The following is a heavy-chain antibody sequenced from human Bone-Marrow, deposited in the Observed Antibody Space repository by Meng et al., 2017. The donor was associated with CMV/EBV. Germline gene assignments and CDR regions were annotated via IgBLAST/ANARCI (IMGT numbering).Heavy chain of an antibody. V-gene: IGHV4-34*01. J-gene: IGHJ4*02. D-gene: IGHD1-26*01. CDR3: VSRYSWELFDF. CDR1: GGSFSVYY. Sequence: LTCAVYGGSFSVYYWSWIRQPPGKGLEWIGEINHIGGTKYNPSLKSRVTISVDTSKNQFSLKLTSVTAADTAVYYCVSRYSWELFDFWGQGTLVTVS. CDR2: INHIGGT.